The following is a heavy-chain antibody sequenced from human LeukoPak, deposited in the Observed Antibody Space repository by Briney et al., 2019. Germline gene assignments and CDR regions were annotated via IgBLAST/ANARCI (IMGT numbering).Heavy chain of an antibody. D-gene: IGHD2-2*01. Sequence: SETLSLTCTVSGYSISSGYYWGWTRPPPGKGLEWMGTIYNSGSTYYNPSLKSRVTISVNTSKNQFSLKLTSVTAADTAVYYCARVRGYCSSTICYRYYFDYWGQGTLVTVSS. CDR2: IYNSGST. CDR3: ARVRGYCSSTICYRYYFDY. J-gene: IGHJ4*02. CDR1: GYSISSGYY. V-gene: IGHV4-38-2*02.